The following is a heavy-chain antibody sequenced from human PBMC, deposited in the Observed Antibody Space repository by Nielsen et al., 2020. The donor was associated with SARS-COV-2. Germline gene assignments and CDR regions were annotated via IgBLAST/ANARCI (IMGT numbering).Heavy chain of an antibody. CDR3: ARYWNDAMGDY. V-gene: IGHV1-69*02. CDR2: IIPILGIA. D-gene: IGHD1-1*01. J-gene: IGHJ4*02. CDR1: GGTFSSYT. Sequence: SVKVSCKASGGTFSSYTNSWVRQAPGQGLEWMGRIIPILGIANYAQKFQGRVTMTRNTSISTAYMELSSLRSEDTAVYYCARYWNDAMGDYWGQGTLVTVSS.